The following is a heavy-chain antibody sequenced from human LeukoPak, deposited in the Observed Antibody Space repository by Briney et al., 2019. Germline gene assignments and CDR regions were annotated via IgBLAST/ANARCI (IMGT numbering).Heavy chain of an antibody. CDR3: ATTLDSGYDWGAFDI. J-gene: IGHJ3*02. V-gene: IGHV4-4*02. CDR1: GGSISSSNW. D-gene: IGHD5-12*01. CDR2: IYHSGST. Sequence: SETLSLTCAVSGGSISSSNWWSWVRQPPGKGLEWIGEIYHSGSTYYNPSLKSRVTISVDRSKNQFSLKLSSVTAADTAVYYCATTLDSGYDWGAFDIWGQGTMVTVSS.